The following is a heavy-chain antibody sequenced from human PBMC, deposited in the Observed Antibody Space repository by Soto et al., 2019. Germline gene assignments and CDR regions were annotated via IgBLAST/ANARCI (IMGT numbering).Heavy chain of an antibody. Sequence: ASVKVSCKASGYTLTSYAMHWVRQAPGQRLEWMGWINAGNGNTKYSQKFQGRVTITRDTSASTAYMELSSLRSEDTAVYYCARDXSIAAAPNRYYYYGMDVWGQGTTVTVSS. CDR2: INAGNGNT. CDR3: ARDXSIAAAPNRYYYYGMDV. V-gene: IGHV1-3*01. D-gene: IGHD6-13*01. J-gene: IGHJ6*02. CDR1: GYTLTSYA.